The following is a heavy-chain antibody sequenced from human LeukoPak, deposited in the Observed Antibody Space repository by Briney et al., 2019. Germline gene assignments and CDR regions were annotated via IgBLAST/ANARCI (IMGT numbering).Heavy chain of an antibody. V-gene: IGHV3-30-3*01. J-gene: IGHJ6*02. CDR2: ISYDGSNK. Sequence: GGSLRLSCAASGFTFSSYAMSWVRQAPGKGLEWVAVISYDGSNKYYADSVKGRFTISRDNSKNTLYLQMNSLRAEDTAVYYCARKPNYYDSSGYYYGNYYYYGMDVWGQGTTVTVSS. CDR3: ARKPNYYDSSGYYYGNYYYYGMDV. CDR1: GFTFSSYA. D-gene: IGHD3-22*01.